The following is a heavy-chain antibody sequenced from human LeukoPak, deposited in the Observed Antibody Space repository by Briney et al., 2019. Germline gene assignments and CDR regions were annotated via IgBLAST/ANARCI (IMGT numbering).Heavy chain of an antibody. Sequence: ASVKVSCKASGYTFTSYDINWVRQATGQGLEWMGWMNPNSGNTGYAQKFQGRITMTRNTSISTAHMELSSLRSEDTAVYYCARGPYYSGSGSYYMWDYWGQGTLVTVFS. CDR3: ARGPYYSGSGSYYMWDY. CDR1: GYTFTSYD. CDR2: MNPNSGNT. D-gene: IGHD3-10*01. V-gene: IGHV1-8*01. J-gene: IGHJ4*02.